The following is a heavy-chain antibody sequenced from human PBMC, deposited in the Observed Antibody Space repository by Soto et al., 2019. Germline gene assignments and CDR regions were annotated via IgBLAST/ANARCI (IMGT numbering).Heavy chain of an antibody. Sequence: PSQTLSLTCAISGDSVSSNSAAWNWIRQSPSRGLEWLGRTYYRSKWYNDYAVSVKSRITINPDTSKNQFSLQLNSVTPEDTAVYYCARSGRDYDFWSGSQGACFDPWGQGTRVTVSS. CDR2: TYYRSKWYN. J-gene: IGHJ5*02. V-gene: IGHV6-1*01. CDR3: ARSGRDYDFWSGSQGACFDP. CDR1: GDSVSSNSAA. D-gene: IGHD3-3*01.